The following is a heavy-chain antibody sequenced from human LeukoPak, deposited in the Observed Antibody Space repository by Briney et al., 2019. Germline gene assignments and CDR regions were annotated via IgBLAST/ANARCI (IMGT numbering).Heavy chain of an antibody. CDR3: ARDRGYCSGGSCQNFDY. CDR1: GYTFSGYY. D-gene: IGHD2-15*01. J-gene: IGHJ4*02. Sequence: GASVTVSCKASGYTFSGYYMHWVRQAPGQGLEWMGCINPNSGGTNYAQKFQGRVTITRDTSISTAYMELSRLRSDDTAVYYCARDRGYCSGGSCQNFDYWGQGTLATVSS. CDR2: INPNSGGT. V-gene: IGHV1-2*02.